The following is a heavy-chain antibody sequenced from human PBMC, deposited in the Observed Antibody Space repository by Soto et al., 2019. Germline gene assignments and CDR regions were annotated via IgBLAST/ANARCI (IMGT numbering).Heavy chain of an antibody. Sequence: GGSLRLSCAASGFTFSSYSMNWVRQAPGKGLEWVSYISSSSSTIYYADSVKGRFTISRDNAKNSLYLQMNSLRDEDTAVYYCARSASSTIAAAAPDYWGQGTLVTVSS. D-gene: IGHD6-13*01. CDR3: ARSASSTIAAAAPDY. J-gene: IGHJ4*02. V-gene: IGHV3-48*02. CDR2: ISSSSSTI. CDR1: GFTFSSYS.